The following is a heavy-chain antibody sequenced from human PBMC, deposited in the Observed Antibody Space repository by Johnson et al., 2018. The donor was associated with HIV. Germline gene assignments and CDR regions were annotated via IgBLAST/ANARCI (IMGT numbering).Heavy chain of an antibody. Sequence: QVQLVESGGGVVQPGRSLRLSCAASGFTFSSYGMHWVRQAPGKGLEWVAVIWFDGTNKYYADSVKGRFTISRDNSKNTLYLQMNSLRAEETAGYYCAKGYGGNGGAFDIWGQGTMVTVSS. CDR3: AKGYGGNGGAFDI. V-gene: IGHV3-33*06. J-gene: IGHJ3*02. D-gene: IGHD4-23*01. CDR1: GFTFSSYG. CDR2: IWFDGTNK.